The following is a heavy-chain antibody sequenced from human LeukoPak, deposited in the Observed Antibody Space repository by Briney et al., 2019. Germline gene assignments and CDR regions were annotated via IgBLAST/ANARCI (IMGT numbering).Heavy chain of an antibody. J-gene: IGHJ4*02. D-gene: IGHD3-10*01. CDR3: ARDSHGMVRGVMVY. CDR1: GYTFTSYG. CDR2: ISAYNGNT. Sequence: ASVKVSCKASGYTFTSYGISWVRRAPGQGLEWMGWISAYNGNTNYAQKLQGRVTMTTDTSTSTAYMELRSLRSDDTAVYYCARDSHGMVRGVMVYWGQGTLVTVSS. V-gene: IGHV1-18*01.